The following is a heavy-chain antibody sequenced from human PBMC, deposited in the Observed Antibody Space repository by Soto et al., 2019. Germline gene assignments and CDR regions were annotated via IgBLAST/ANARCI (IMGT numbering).Heavy chain of an antibody. Sequence: SETLSLTCAVSGGSISSGGYSWSWIRQPPGKGLEWIGYIYHSGSTNYNPSLKSRVTISVDTSKNQFSLKLSSVTAADTAVYYCARGYCSSTSCRYYYYYYGMDVWGQGTTVTVSS. CDR2: IYHSGST. V-gene: IGHV4-30-2*01. CDR1: GGSISSGGYS. J-gene: IGHJ6*02. CDR3: ARGYCSSTSCRYYYYYYGMDV. D-gene: IGHD2-2*01.